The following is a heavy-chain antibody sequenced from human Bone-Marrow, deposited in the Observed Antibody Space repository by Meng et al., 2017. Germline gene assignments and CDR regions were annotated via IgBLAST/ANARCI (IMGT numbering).Heavy chain of an antibody. Sequence: GESLKISCAASGFTFSDYYMSWIRQAPGKGLEWVSYISSSGSTIYYADSVKGRFTISRDNAKNSLYLQMNSLRAEDTAVYYCARGPKDNVLLWFGELWGDYYYYGMDVWGQGTTVTVSS. CDR3: ARGPKDNVLLWFGELWGDYYYYGMDV. CDR2: ISSSGSTI. J-gene: IGHJ6*02. CDR1: GFTFSDYY. D-gene: IGHD3-10*01. V-gene: IGHV3-11*04.